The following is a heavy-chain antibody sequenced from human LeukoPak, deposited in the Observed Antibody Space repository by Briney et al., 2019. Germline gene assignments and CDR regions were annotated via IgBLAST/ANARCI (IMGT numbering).Heavy chain of an antibody. CDR1: GGAISSYY. V-gene: IGHV4-59*01. Sequence: SETLSLTCTVSGGAISSYYWSWIRQPPGKGLAWIGYMYFGGSSNYNPSLKSRVTISVDTSKNQLSLNLNSVTAADTAVYYCTRASRGYSYGFAEYWGQGTLVTVSS. D-gene: IGHD5-18*01. J-gene: IGHJ4*02. CDR2: MYFGGSS. CDR3: TRASRGYSYGFAEY.